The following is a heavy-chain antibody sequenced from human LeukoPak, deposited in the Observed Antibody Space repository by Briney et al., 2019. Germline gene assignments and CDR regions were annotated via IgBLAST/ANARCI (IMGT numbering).Heavy chain of an antibody. J-gene: IGHJ4*02. D-gene: IGHD1-26*01. V-gene: IGHV4-39*01. Sequence: SETLSLTCAVSGASISGSGYYLGWIRQPPGKGLEWIGNIYYTGSTYYNASLQSRVTISIDMSKNQFSLKLSSVTAADTAVYHCASLRERSYYARGFDYWGRGTLVTVSS. CDR3: ASLRERSYYARGFDY. CDR2: IYYTGST. CDR1: GASISGSGYY.